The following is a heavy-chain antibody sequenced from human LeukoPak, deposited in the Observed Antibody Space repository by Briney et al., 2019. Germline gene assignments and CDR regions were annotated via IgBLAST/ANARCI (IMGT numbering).Heavy chain of an antibody. Sequence: SETLSLTCAVYGGSFSGYYWSWIRQPPGKGLEWIGEINHSGSTNYNPSLKSRVTISVDTSKNQFSLQLSSVTAADTAVYYCARGRNWFDPWGQGTLVTVSS. V-gene: IGHV4-34*01. J-gene: IGHJ5*02. CDR1: GGSFSGYY. CDR2: INHSGST. CDR3: ARGRNWFDP.